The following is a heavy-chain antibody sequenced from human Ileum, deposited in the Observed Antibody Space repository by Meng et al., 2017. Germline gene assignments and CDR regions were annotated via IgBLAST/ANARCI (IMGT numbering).Heavy chain of an antibody. D-gene: IGHD5-18*01. CDR3: ARDKGVTALDQ. CDR1: GIPFSASG. J-gene: IGHJ5*02. Sequence: QLVECGGGVVQPGPSLRPSCAASGIPFSASGMHWVRQAPGKGLEWVAMIWSDGRSKYYSDSVKGRFTISRDNSKNMVYLQMSGLRAEDTALYYCARDKGVTALDQWGQGSLVTVSS. CDR2: IWSDGRSK. V-gene: IGHV3-33*01.